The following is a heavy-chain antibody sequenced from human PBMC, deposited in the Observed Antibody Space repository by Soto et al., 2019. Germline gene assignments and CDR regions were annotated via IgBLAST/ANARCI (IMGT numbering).Heavy chain of an antibody. J-gene: IGHJ4*02. V-gene: IGHV4-59*01. CDR3: ARFTKGKIVWRAFDY. D-gene: IGHD2-21*01. Sequence: QVQLQESGPGLVKPSETLSLTCTVSGGSISSYYWSWIRQPPGKGLEWIGYIYYSGSTNYNPSLKSRVTISVDPSKNQFSLKLSSVTAADTAVYYCARFTKGKIVWRAFDYWGQGTLVTVSS. CDR1: GGSISSYY. CDR2: IYYSGST.